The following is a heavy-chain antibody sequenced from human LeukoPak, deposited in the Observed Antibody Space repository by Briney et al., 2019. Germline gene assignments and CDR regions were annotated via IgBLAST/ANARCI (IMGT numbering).Heavy chain of an antibody. CDR3: ARNSSSGFFDY. J-gene: IGHJ4*02. CDR1: GYSIRNGDY. V-gene: IGHV4-38-2*01. Sequence: PSETLSLTCVVSGYSIRNGDYWGWIRPSPGKGLEWIASMYNSVSIHYNPSLKSRVTTLVDTSKNEFSLKMRSVTAADTAVYYCARNSSSGFFDYWGQGTLATVSS. CDR2: MYNSVSI. D-gene: IGHD6-6*01.